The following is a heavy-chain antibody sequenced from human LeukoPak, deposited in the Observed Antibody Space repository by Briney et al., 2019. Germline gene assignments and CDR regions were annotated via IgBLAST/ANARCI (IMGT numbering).Heavy chain of an antibody. Sequence: PGGSLRLSCAASGFTFSSYSMNWVRQAPGKGLEWVSSISSSSSYIYYADSVKGRFTISRDNAKNSLYLQMNSLRAEDTAVYYCVRDEGYVLGFDPWGQGTLVTVSS. CDR3: VRDEGYVLGFDP. J-gene: IGHJ5*02. CDR2: ISSSSSYI. D-gene: IGHD5-12*01. CDR1: GFTFSSYS. V-gene: IGHV3-21*01.